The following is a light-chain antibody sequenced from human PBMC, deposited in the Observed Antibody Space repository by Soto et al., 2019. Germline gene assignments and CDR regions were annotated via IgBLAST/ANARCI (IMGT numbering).Light chain of an antibody. CDR1: QSVSSY. J-gene: IGKJ1*01. CDR2: GAS. Sequence: ETLMTQSPATLSVSPGERATLSCRASQSVSSYLAWYQQKPGQAPRLLIYGASTRATGIPARFSGSGSGTEFTLTISSLQSEDFAVYYCQQYNNWPPWTFGQGTKVDIK. CDR3: QQYNNWPPWT. V-gene: IGKV3-15*01.